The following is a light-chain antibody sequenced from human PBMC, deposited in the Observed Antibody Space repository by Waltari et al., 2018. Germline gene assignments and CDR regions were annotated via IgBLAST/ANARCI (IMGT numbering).Light chain of an antibody. J-gene: IGKJ2*01. CDR3: QQYNDWPRT. Sequence: EIVMTQSPVTLSVSPGERATLSCRAGQSVSTNLAWYRQRPGQAPRLLMYSASTRASGLPARFSGSGSGTEFTLTISSLHSEDFAVYYCQQYNDWPRTFGQGTKLEI. CDR1: QSVSTN. V-gene: IGKV3-15*01. CDR2: SAS.